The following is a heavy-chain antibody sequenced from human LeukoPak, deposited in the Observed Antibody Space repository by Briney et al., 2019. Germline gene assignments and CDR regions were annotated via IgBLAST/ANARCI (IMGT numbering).Heavy chain of an antibody. J-gene: IGHJ4*02. CDR1: GFTFDDYA. Sequence: GGSLRLSCAASGFTFDDYAMHWVRQAPGKGLEWVSGISWNSGSIGYADSVKGRFTISRDNAKNSLYQQMNSLRAEDTALYYCAKSANYGSGRYRYYFDYWGQGTLVTVSS. D-gene: IGHD3-10*01. V-gene: IGHV3-9*01. CDR3: AKSANYGSGRYRYYFDY. CDR2: ISWNSGSI.